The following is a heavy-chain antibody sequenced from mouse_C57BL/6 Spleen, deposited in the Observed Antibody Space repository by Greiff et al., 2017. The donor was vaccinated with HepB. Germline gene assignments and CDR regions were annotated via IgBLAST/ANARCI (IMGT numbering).Heavy chain of an antibody. D-gene: IGHD2-3*01. CDR3: ARDYDGCLDY. J-gene: IGHJ2*01. Sequence: LVESGPELVKPGASVKISCKASGYAFSSSWMNWVKQRPGKGLEWIGRIYPGDGDTNYNGKFKGKATLTADKSSSTAYMQLRSLTSEDSAVYFCARDYDGCLDYWGQGTTLTISS. CDR1: GYAFSSSW. CDR2: IYPGDGDT. V-gene: IGHV1-82*01.